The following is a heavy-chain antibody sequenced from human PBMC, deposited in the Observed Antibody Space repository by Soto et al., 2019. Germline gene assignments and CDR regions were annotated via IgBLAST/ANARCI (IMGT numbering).Heavy chain of an antibody. D-gene: IGHD3-3*01. Sequence: QVQLVQSGAEVKKPGASVKVSCRASGYTFTTYDINWVRQATGQGLEWMGRINPDSGKTGYAQKFQGRVTMTRDTPTSTAYMELSRLRSEDAAVYYCASWTAYSKWGQGSLVTVSS. CDR1: GYTFTTYD. J-gene: IGHJ4*02. CDR2: INPDSGKT. V-gene: IGHV1-8*01. CDR3: ASWTAYSK.